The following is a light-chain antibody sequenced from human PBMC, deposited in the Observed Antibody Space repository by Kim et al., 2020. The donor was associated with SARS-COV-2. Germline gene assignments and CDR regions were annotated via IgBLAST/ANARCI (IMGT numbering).Light chain of an antibody. CDR1: SGSIASNY. Sequence: NFMLTQPHSVSESPEKTVTISCTRSSGSIASNYVQWYQQRPGSAPTTVIYEDNQRPSGVPDRFSGSIDSSSNSASLTISGLKTEDEADYYCQSYDSSNSWVFGGGTQLTVL. V-gene: IGLV6-57*04. CDR3: QSYDSSNSWV. J-gene: IGLJ3*02. CDR2: EDN.